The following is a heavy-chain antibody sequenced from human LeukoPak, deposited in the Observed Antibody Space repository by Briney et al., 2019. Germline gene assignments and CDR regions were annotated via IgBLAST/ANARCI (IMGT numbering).Heavy chain of an antibody. Sequence: GASVKVSCKASGYTFTGYYMHWVRQAPGQGLEWMGRINPNSGGTNYAQKFQGRVTMTRDTSISTAYMELSRLRSDGTAVHYCARVPYYDSSGYTEYFQHWGQGTLVTVSS. V-gene: IGHV1-2*06. CDR1: GYTFTGYY. CDR3: ARVPYYDSSGYTEYFQH. J-gene: IGHJ1*01. D-gene: IGHD3-22*01. CDR2: INPNSGGT.